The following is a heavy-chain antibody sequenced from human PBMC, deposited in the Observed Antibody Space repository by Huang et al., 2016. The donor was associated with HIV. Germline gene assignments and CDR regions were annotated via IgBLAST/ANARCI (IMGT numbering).Heavy chain of an antibody. Sequence: QGQLVESGGGVVQPGRSLRLSCAASGFSFTSYDMQWVRPVPAKGLEWVLLVSNDGNEKYYAGSVKGRFTISRDNFKNTLYLQMNSLRTGDTAVYFCLPAGHVSHYYYMDVWGKGTTVIVSS. CDR2: VSNDGNEK. V-gene: IGHV3-30*03. J-gene: IGHJ6*03. CDR3: LPAGHVSHYYYMDV. CDR1: GFSFTSYD.